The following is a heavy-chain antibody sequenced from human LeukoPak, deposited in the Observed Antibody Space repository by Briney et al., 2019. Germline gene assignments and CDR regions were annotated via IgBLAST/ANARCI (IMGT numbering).Heavy chain of an antibody. CDR1: GYTFTGYY. CDR2: ISAYNGST. J-gene: IGHJ6*02. D-gene: IGHD3-10*01. Sequence: ASVKVSCKASGYTFTGYYMHWVRQAPGQGLEWMGWISAYNGSTNYAQKLQGRVTMTTDTSTSTAYMELRSLRSDDTAVYYCARDQAMGVLLWFGELDPGDYYGMDVWGQGTTVTVSS. CDR3: ARDQAMGVLLWFGELDPGDYYGMDV. V-gene: IGHV1-18*04.